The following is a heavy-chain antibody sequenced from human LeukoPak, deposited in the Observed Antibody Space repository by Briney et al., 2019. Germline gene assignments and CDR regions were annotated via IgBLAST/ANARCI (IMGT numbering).Heavy chain of an antibody. Sequence: GASVKVSCKASGYTFTSYDINWVRQATGQGLEWMGWMNPNSGNTGYAQKFQGRVTMTRNTSISTGYMELSSLRSEDTAAYYCARLPYYDLLTGYFRRSRRFWFDPWGQGTLVTVSS. D-gene: IGHD3-9*01. CDR3: ARLPYYDLLTGYFRRSRRFWFDP. J-gene: IGHJ5*02. V-gene: IGHV1-8*01. CDR2: MNPNSGNT. CDR1: GYTFTSYD.